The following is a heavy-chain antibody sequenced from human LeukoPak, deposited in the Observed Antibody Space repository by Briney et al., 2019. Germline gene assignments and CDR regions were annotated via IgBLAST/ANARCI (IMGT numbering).Heavy chain of an antibody. J-gene: IGHJ4*02. CDR2: ISGSGGST. CDR1: GFTFNSYA. V-gene: IGHV3-23*01. Sequence: PGGSLRLSCAASGFTFNSYAMSWVRQAPGKGLEWVSNISGSGGSTYYADSVKGRFTISRDNSKNTLYLQMNSLRAEDTAVYYCAKEGSGWSLFDYWGQGTLVTVSS. CDR3: AKEGSGWSLFDY. D-gene: IGHD6-19*01.